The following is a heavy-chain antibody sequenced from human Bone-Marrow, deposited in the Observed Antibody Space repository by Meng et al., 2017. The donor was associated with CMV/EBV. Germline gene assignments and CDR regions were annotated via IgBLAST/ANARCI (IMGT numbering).Heavy chain of an antibody. CDR3: AREAAAAFHYFDF. D-gene: IGHD6-13*01. J-gene: IGHJ4*02. CDR2: IYSGGAT. Sequence: GRSLRLSCVASGFTVSSNYMSWVRQAPGKGLEWVSVIYSGGATFYADSMKGRFTISRDHSKNTLYLQMNTLRVDDTAVYYCAREAAAAFHYFDFWGQGTLVTVSS. V-gene: IGHV3-66*02. CDR1: GFTVSSNY.